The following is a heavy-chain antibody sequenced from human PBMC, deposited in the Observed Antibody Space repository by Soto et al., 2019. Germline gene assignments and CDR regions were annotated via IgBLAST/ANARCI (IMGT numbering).Heavy chain of an antibody. Sequence: EVQLLESAGGLVQPGGSLRLSCAASGFTFSSYAMGWVRQAPGKGLEWVSTLTRSGTTPYAESVRGRFTISRDNSKNTLYLKLDDLGAEDTAVYYCVREFARGGPNYAYWGLGTLVTVPS. J-gene: IGHJ4*02. D-gene: IGHD3-10*01. CDR3: VREFARGGPNYAY. CDR2: LTRSGTT. V-gene: IGHV3-23*01. CDR1: GFTFSSYA.